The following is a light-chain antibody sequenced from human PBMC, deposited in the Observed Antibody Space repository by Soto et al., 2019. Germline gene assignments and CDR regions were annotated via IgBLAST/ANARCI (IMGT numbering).Light chain of an antibody. CDR3: QQSYSSPNT. CDR2: AAS. J-gene: IGKJ2*01. CDR1: QSISTY. V-gene: IGKV1-39*01. Sequence: DIQMTQSPSSLSASVGDRVTISCRASQSISTYLNWYRQKPGKAPELLIYAASSLQSGVPSRFSDSGSGTDFTLTISNLQPEDFSSYYCQQSYSSPNTFGQGTKLDIK.